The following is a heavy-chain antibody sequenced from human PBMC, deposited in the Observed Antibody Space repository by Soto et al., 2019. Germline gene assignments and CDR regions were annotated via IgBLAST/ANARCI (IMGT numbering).Heavy chain of an antibody. CDR2: INAGNGNT. Sequence: GASVKVSCKASGYTFTSYAMHWVRQAPGQRLEWMGWINAGNGNTKYSQKFQGRVTITRDTSASTAYMELSSLRSEDTAVYYCARGRRSILWFGELYPWGQGTLVTVSS. J-gene: IGHJ5*02. CDR3: ARGRRSILWFGELYP. D-gene: IGHD3-10*01. V-gene: IGHV1-3*01. CDR1: GYTFTSYA.